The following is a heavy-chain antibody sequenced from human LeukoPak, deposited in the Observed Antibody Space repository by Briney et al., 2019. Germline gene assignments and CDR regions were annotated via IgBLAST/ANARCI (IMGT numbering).Heavy chain of an antibody. CDR2: IYKSGST. D-gene: IGHD5-18*01. CDR3: ARVSAMVNLSYDC. CDR1: GGSISSGDYY. J-gene: IGHJ4*02. Sequence: SETLPLTCTVSGGSISSGDYYWSWIRQPPGKGLEWIGYIYKSGSTYYNPSLKTRVTISIDTSKNQFSLKLSSVTAADTAMYYCARVSAMVNLSYDCWGQGTLVTVSS. V-gene: IGHV4-30-4*01.